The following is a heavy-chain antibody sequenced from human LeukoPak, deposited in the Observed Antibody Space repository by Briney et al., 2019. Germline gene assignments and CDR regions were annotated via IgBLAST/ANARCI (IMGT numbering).Heavy chain of an antibody. D-gene: IGHD5-18*01. Sequence: PSETLSLTCTVSDGSISSSNYYWAWIRQPPGKGLEWIANIFYTGNTYYNPSLKSRVTISVDTSKNQFSLKLSSVTAADTAVYHCARDGGYLDPEGFWGQGTLVTVSS. V-gene: IGHV4-39*07. CDR3: ARDGGYLDPEGF. J-gene: IGHJ4*02. CDR2: IFYTGNT. CDR1: DGSISSSNYY.